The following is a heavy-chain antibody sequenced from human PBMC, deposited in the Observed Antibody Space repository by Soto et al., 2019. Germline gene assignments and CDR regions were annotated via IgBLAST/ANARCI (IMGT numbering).Heavy chain of an antibody. J-gene: IGHJ4*02. Sequence: EVLLVESGGGLVKPGGSLRLSCAASGFPFSSYSMNWVRQAPGKGLEWVSSISSTGTYMYEADSVKGRFTISRDNAKNSIYLLMNSLRAEDTGVYYCARDWDYGSGTRNLGDYWGQGTLVTVSS. CDR1: GFPFSSYS. V-gene: IGHV3-21*01. CDR3: ARDWDYGSGTRNLGDY. CDR2: ISSTGTYM. D-gene: IGHD3-10*01.